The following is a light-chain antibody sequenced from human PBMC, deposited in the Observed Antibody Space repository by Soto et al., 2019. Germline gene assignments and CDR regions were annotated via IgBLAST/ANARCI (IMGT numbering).Light chain of an antibody. V-gene: IGLV2-14*01. CDR3: SSYTSTNTWV. CDR2: EVS. J-gene: IGLJ3*02. Sequence: QSALTKPASVSGSPGQSITLSCTGTSSDVGGHNYVSWYQQHPGKAPKFMIFEVSNRPSGVSNRFSGSKSGNTASLTISGLQAEDEADYYCSSYTSTNTWVFGGGTKLTVL. CDR1: SSDVGGHNY.